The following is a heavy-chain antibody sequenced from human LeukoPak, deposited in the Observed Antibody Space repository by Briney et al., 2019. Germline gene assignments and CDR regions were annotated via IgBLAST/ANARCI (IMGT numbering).Heavy chain of an antibody. J-gene: IGHJ3*02. CDR1: GYTFTSYD. CDR3: AYYDSSGHGAFDI. D-gene: IGHD3-22*01. V-gene: IGHV1-8*01. Sequence: APVKVSCKASGYTFTSYDINWVRQATGQGLEWMGWMNPNSGNTGYAQKFQGRVTMTRNTSISTAYMELSSLRSEDTAVYYCAYYDSSGHGAFDIWGQGTMVTVSS. CDR2: MNPNSGNT.